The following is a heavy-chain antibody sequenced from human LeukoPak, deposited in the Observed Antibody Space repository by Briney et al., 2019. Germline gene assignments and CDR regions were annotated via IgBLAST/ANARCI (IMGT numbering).Heavy chain of an antibody. CDR2: VDPEDGET. CDR1: GYTFTDYY. CDR3: ATSLERSGYLHYRW. V-gene: IGHV1-69-2*01. Sequence: GASVKVSCKASGYTFTDYYMHWVQQAPGKGLEWMGRVDPEDGETIYAQKFQGRVTMTEDTSTDTAYMELSSLRSEDTAVYYCATSLERSGYLHYRWWGQGTLVTVSS. J-gene: IGHJ4*02. D-gene: IGHD3-22*01.